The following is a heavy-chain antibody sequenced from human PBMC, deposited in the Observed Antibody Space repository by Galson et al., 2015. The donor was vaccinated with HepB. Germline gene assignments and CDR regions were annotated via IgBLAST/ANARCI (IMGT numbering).Heavy chain of an antibody. J-gene: IGHJ6*02. CDR2: ISSKTGYK. Sequence: SLRLSCAASGFTFSSYNMNWVRQAPGKGLEWVSSISSKTGYKHYADSVRGRFTISRDSAKNSLYLQLNGLRPEDTALYYCTRDQEIIWFGELLYYGMDVWGQGTTVTVSS. V-gene: IGHV3-21*01. CDR3: TRDQEIIWFGELLYYGMDV. D-gene: IGHD3-10*01. CDR1: GFTFSSYN.